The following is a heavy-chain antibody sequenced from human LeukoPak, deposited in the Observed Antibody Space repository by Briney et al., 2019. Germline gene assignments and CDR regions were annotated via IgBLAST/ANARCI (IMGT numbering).Heavy chain of an antibody. D-gene: IGHD6-19*01. CDR2: ISYDGRNK. Sequence: PGGSLRPSCAASGFTFSTYAIHWVRQAPGKGLEWVALISYDGRNKYYADSVKGRFTISRDNSKNTLYLQMNSLRAEDTAVYYCAKVHSSGWYFFDYWGQGTLVTVSS. V-gene: IGHV3-30*18. CDR1: GFTFSTYA. J-gene: IGHJ4*02. CDR3: AKVHSSGWYFFDY.